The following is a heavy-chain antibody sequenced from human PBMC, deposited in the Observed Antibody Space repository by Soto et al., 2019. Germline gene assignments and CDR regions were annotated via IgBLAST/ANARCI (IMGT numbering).Heavy chain of an antibody. V-gene: IGHV4-31*03. J-gene: IGHJ4*02. D-gene: IGHD3-10*01. CDR2: IYYSGST. CDR1: GGSISSGGYY. CDR3: ARGSLGFGTYYFDY. Sequence: SETLSLTCTVSGGSISSGGYYWSWIRQHPGKGLEWIGYIYYSGSTYYNPSLKSRVTISVDTSKNQFSLKLSSVTAADTAVYYCARGSLGFGTYYFDYWGQGTLVTVSS.